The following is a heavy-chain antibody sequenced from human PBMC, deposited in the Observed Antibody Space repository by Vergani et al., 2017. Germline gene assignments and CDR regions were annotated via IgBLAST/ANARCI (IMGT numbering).Heavy chain of an antibody. CDR3: AISSCYYTCYFNF. J-gene: IGHJ4*02. V-gene: IGHV1-69*13. CDR2: IIPIFGTT. Sequence: GQLAQSGAEVKKPGSSVKVSCKASGGTFSSNSISWVRQAPGQGLEWMGRIIPIFGTTRYAQKFQGRVTIPADESTSTAYMELSSLRSEDTAVYYCAISSCYYTCYFNFWGQETPVTVSS. CDR1: GGTFSSNS. D-gene: IGHD3-22*01.